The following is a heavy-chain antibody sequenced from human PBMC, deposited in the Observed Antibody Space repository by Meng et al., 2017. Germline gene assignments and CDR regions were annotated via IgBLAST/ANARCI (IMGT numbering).Heavy chain of an antibody. V-gene: IGHV2-5*02. CDR3: ALSQGETSVLWFDP. J-gene: IGHJ5*02. D-gene: IGHD4-17*01. Sequence: HTSLKESGATLVNPTQTLTPTCSFFGVSLITSGCGVGRIQQPAGKGLGLAALIDWEDNKRYSPSLKSRLTTTKNTNKHQVVITMTKMDPVDTATYYGALSQGETSVLWFDPWGQGTLVTVSS. CDR2: IDWEDNK. CDR1: GVSLITSGCG.